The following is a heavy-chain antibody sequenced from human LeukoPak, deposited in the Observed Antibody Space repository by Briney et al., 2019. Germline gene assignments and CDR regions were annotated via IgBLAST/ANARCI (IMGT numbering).Heavy chain of an antibody. V-gene: IGHV3-74*01. CDR3: ARNLRGSPWD. D-gene: IGHD5-12*01. CDR1: GFTFSTFW. Sequence: QTGGSLRLPCAASGFTFSTFWMHWVRQTPGKGLVWVSRISGDGSTTSYADSVRGRFTISRDNSKNTLYLQMNSLRAEDTAVYYCARNLRGSPWDWGQGTLVTVSS. J-gene: IGHJ1*01. CDR2: ISGDGSTT.